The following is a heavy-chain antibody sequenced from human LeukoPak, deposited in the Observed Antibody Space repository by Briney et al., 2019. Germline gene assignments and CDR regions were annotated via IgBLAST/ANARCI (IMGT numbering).Heavy chain of an antibody. V-gene: IGHV4-59*12. D-gene: IGHD1-26*01. J-gene: IGHJ4*02. CDR2: IYYSGST. CDR1: GGSISSYY. CDR3: ARDPMVGATWG. Sequence: SEALSLTCTVSGGSISSYYWSWIRQPPGKGLEWIGYIYYSGSTNYNPSLKSRVTISVDTSKNQFSLKLSSVTAADTAVYYCARDPMVGATWGWGQGTLVTVSS.